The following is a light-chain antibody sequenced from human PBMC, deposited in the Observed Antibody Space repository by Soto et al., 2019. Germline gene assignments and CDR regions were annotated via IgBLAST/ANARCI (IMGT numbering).Light chain of an antibody. CDR1: QSVSSSY. CDR2: GAS. J-gene: IGKJ1*01. Sequence: EIVLTQSPGTLSLSPGERATLSCRASQSVSSSYLAWYQQKPGQAPRLLIDGASSKATGIPDRSSGSGYGTDFSLTISRLKPEDFAVYYCQQHGSSPGTFGQGTKVEVK. V-gene: IGKV3-20*01. CDR3: QQHGSSPGT.